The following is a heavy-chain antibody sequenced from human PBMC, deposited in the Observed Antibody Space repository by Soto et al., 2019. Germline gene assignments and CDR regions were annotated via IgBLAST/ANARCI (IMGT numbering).Heavy chain of an antibody. CDR1: GFSLSNAGLG. Sequence: QVTVKESGPVLVKHTETLTLTCTVSGFSLSNAGLGVSWIRQPPGKALEWLAHIFSNDEKSYSTSLKSRLTISKDTSKSQVVLTMTNMEPVDTATYYCASTYSTSWYWFDPWGQGTLGTVSS. D-gene: IGHD6-13*01. J-gene: IGHJ5*02. CDR2: IFSNDEK. CDR3: ASTYSTSWYWFDP. V-gene: IGHV2-26*04.